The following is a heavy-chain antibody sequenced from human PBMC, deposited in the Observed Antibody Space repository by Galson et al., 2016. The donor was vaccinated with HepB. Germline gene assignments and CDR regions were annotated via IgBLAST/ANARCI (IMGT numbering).Heavy chain of an antibody. J-gene: IGHJ6*02. CDR1: GFTFDDSA. V-gene: IGHV3-9*01. CDR3: AKTYRGDYYHALDV. CDR2: ISSDSGSV. Sequence: SLRLSCAASGFTFDDSAMHWVRQAPGKGLEWVSGISSDSGSVDYADSVQGRFTISRDNAKNSLYLQMNSLRAEDTALYYCAKTYRGDYYHALDVWGLGPTVTVS. D-gene: IGHD3-10*01.